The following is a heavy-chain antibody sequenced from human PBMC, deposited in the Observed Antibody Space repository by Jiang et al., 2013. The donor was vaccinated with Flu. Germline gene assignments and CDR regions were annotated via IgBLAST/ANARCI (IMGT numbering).Heavy chain of an antibody. CDR3: ARVAGDSTFPSYYYYYMDV. V-gene: IGHV4-30-2*01. CDR2: IYHSGST. CDR1: ISSGGYS. D-gene: IGHD4-17*01. Sequence: ISSGGYSWSWIRQPPGKGLEWIGYIYHSGSTYYNPSLKSRVTISVDRSKNQFSLKLSSVTAADTAVYYCARVAGDSTFPSYYYYYMDVWGKGTTVTVSS. J-gene: IGHJ6*03.